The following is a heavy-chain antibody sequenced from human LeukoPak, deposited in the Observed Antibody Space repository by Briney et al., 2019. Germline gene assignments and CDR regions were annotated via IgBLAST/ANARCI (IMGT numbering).Heavy chain of an antibody. V-gene: IGHV3-15*07. Sequence: GGSLRLSCAASGFTFSNAYMNWVRQAPGKGLEWVGRIKPKTDGETTEYAARVKDRFSISRDDSKSMMYLQMNSLKTEDTAVYYCGVVVVPAAPLATPHYYYGMDVWGQGTTVTVSS. CDR3: GVVVVPAAPLATPHYYYGMDV. D-gene: IGHD2-2*01. CDR1: GFTFSNAY. J-gene: IGHJ6*02. CDR2: IKPKTDGETT.